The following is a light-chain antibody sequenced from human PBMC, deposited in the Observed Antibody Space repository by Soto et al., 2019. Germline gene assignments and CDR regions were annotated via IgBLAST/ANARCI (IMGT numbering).Light chain of an antibody. V-gene: IGKV3-15*01. J-gene: IGKJ4*01. CDR1: QNVSSN. CDR2: AAS. Sequence: EIVMTQSPATLSVSPGERATLSCRASQNVSSNLAWYQQKPGQAPRLLIYAASTMATGIPSRFSGSGSGTEFTLTISSLQSEDFAVYSCQQYNNWPPLTFGGGTKVEIK. CDR3: QQYNNWPPLT.